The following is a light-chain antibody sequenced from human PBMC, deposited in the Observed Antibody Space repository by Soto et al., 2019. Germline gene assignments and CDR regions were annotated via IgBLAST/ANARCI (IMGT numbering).Light chain of an antibody. V-gene: IGLV2-14*01. CDR3: RSYSSISPHV. CDR2: DVR. Sequence: QSVLTQPASVSASPGQSITISCTGTSSDVGGYNYVSWYQQHPGKAPKLMIYDVRNRPSGVSDRFSGSKSGNTASLTISRLQAEDEADYCCRSYSSISPHVFGTGTKLTVL. J-gene: IGLJ1*01. CDR1: SSDVGGYNY.